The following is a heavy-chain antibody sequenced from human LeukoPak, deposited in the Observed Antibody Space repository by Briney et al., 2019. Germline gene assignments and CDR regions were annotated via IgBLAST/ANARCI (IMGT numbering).Heavy chain of an antibody. CDR1: GYTFSTYG. CDR2: ISAYNGNT. J-gene: IGHJ6*02. V-gene: IGHV1-18*01. Sequence: GASVKVSCKASGYTFSTYGITWVRQAPGQGLEWMGWISAYNGNTNYAQKFQGRVTMTTDTSASTAYMELRSLRSDDTAVYYCAKVPAAIDYYYYGMDVWGQGTTVTVSS. CDR3: AKVPAAIDYYYYGMDV. D-gene: IGHD2-2*01.